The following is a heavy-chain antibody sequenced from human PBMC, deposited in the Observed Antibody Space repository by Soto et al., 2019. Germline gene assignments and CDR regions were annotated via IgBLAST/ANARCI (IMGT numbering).Heavy chain of an antibody. Sequence: EVQLVETGGGLIQPGGSLRLSCAASVFTVSSNYMSWVLQAPGKGLEWVSVIYSGGSTYYADSVKGRFTISRDNSKNTLYLQMNSLRAEDTAVYYCARVGYDSSGYYRGLYYFDYWGQGTLVTVSS. CDR1: VFTVSSNY. D-gene: IGHD3-22*01. CDR3: ARVGYDSSGYYRGLYYFDY. J-gene: IGHJ4*02. CDR2: IYSGGST. V-gene: IGHV3-53*02.